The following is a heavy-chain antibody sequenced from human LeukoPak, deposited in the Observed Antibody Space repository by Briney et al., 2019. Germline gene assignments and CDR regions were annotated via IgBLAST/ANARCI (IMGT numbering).Heavy chain of an antibody. D-gene: IGHD5-18*01. Sequence: SQTLSLTCTVSGASVSGGRYYWSWIRQHLGKGLEWIAYIVDSEKIYYNPSLKSRLILSLDTSENQFSLNLSSMTAADTAVYFCASGYGSGWFDAWGQGTLVAVSS. J-gene: IGHJ5*02. CDR3: ASGYGSGWFDA. V-gene: IGHV4-31*03. CDR1: GASVSGGRYY. CDR2: IVDSEKI.